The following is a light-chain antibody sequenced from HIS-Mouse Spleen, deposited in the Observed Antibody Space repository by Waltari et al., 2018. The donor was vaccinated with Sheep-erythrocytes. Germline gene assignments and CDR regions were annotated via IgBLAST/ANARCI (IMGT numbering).Light chain of an antibody. V-gene: IGLV3-10*01. CDR1: ALPTKS. CDR3: YSTDSSGNHRV. Sequence: SYELTQPPSVSVSPGQTARITCSGAALPTKSAYWYQQKSGQAPVLVIYEDSKRPSGIPERFSGSSSGTMATLTISGAQVEDEADYYCYSTDSSGNHRVFGTGTKVTVL. J-gene: IGLJ1*01. CDR2: EDS.